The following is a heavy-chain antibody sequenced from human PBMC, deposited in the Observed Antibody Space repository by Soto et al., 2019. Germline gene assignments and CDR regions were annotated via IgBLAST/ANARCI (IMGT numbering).Heavy chain of an antibody. J-gene: IGHJ3*02. CDR2: IYYSGST. D-gene: IGHD4-17*01. CDR1: GGSISSYY. V-gene: IGHV4-59*01. CDR3: ARATFYGDPRGAFDI. Sequence: ASETLSLTCTVSGGSISSYYWSWIRQPPGKGLEWIGYIYYSGSTNYNPSLKSRVTISVDTSKNQFSLKLSSVTAADTAVYYCARATFYGDPRGAFDIWGQGTMVTVSS.